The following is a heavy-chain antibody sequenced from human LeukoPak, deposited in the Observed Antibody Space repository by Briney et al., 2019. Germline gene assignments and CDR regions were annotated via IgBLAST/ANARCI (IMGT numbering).Heavy chain of an antibody. CDR1: GGSISNYY. CDR2: IYYSGST. J-gene: IGHJ4*02. V-gene: IGHV4-59*08. Sequence: SETLSLTCTVSGGSISNYYWSWIRQPPGKGLEWIGYIYYSGSTNYNPSLKSRVTISVDTSKNQFSLKLSSVTAADTAVYYCARHWRHGRVFDYWGQGTLVTVSS. CDR3: ARHWRHGRVFDY. D-gene: IGHD2-15*01.